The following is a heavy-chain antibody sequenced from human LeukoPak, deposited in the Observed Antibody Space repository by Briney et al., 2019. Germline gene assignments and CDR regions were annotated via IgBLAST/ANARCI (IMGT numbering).Heavy chain of an antibody. CDR3: GRGGSSGVDY. V-gene: IGHV1-3*04. J-gene: IGHJ4*02. D-gene: IGHD2-15*01. CDR1: GYTFTDNA. Sequence: RASVKVSCKTSGYTFTDNALHWVRQAPGQRLDRMGWIRTDNGDTKYSQKFQGRVTLTRDTSASTVYVELNSLRSEDTAVYYCGRGGSSGVDYWGQGTLVTVSS. CDR2: IRTDNGDT.